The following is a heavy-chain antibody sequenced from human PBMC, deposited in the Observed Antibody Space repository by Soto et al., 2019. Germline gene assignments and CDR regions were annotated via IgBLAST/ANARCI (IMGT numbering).Heavy chain of an antibody. D-gene: IGHD3-16*01. Sequence: PSETLSLTGTVSGGSITRRNHHRGWVRPPPGNGLEWVPSIHHTGTTYYNPSLRSRITTSIDTSNNRFSLSLTHVTAADTATYFCSTYFYYDYSSGYHGSWGQGTLVTVS. CDR1: GGSITRRNHH. V-gene: IGHV4-39*01. CDR2: IHHTGTT. J-gene: IGHJ4*02. CDR3: STYFYYDYSSGYHGS.